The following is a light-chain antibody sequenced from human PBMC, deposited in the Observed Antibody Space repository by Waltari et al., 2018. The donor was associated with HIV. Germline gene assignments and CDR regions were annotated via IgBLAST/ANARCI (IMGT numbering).Light chain of an antibody. CDR3: QQYSNWPRT. CDR2: EAS. J-gene: IGKJ1*01. V-gene: IGKV3-15*01. Sequence: EILMTQSPAALSVSPGERATLSCRASQSVTSKLAWYQQKPGQAPRLLIYEASTRATGLSARFSGSGSGTEFTLTISSLQSEDFAVYYCQQYSNWPRTFGQGTKVEIK. CDR1: QSVTSK.